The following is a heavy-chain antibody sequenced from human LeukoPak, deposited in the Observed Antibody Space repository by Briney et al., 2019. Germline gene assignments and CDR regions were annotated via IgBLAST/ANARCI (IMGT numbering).Heavy chain of an antibody. CDR1: GGSISSSY. Sequence: SETLSLTCTVSGGSISSSYWNWIWQPAGKGLEWIGRIYTSGSTNYNPSLKSRVTMSVDTSKNQFSLKLSSVTAADTAVYYCAKDSGLLIFDYWGQGTLVTVSS. J-gene: IGHJ4*02. D-gene: IGHD3-10*01. V-gene: IGHV4-4*07. CDR3: AKDSGLLIFDY. CDR2: IYTSGST.